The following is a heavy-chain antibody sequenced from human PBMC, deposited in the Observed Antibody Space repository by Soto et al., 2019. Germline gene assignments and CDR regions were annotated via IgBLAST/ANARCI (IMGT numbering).Heavy chain of an antibody. CDR3: ARGHSGSYQAHDVFDI. Sequence: EVQLVESGGGLVKPGGSLRLSCAASGFTFSTYSMNWVRQAPGKGLEWVSSISSSSSYIYYADSMKGRFTSSRDNAKKSLYLQMKSLRAEDTAVYYCARGHSGSYQAHDVFDIWGQGTMVTVSS. V-gene: IGHV3-21*01. J-gene: IGHJ3*02. CDR1: GFTFSTYS. CDR2: ISSSSSYI. D-gene: IGHD1-26*01.